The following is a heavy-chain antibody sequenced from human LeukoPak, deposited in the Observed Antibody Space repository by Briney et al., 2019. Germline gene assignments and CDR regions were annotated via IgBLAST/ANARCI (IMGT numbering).Heavy chain of an antibody. CDR2: IYYSGST. Sequence: PSETLSLTCTVSGGSISSYYWSWIRQPPGKGLEWIGYIYYSGSTNYNPSLKSRVTISVDTSKNQFSLKLSSVTAADTAVYYCARDGFGYYAYDYWGQGTLVTVSS. D-gene: IGHD4-17*01. CDR3: ARDGFGYYAYDY. CDR1: GGSISSYY. J-gene: IGHJ4*02. V-gene: IGHV4-59*01.